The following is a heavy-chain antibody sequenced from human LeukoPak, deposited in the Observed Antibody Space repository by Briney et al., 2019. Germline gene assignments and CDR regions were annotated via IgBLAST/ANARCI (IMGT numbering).Heavy chain of an antibody. CDR3: GRQQAAAGDY. CDR2: ISSDGTST. D-gene: IGHD6-13*01. Sequence: PGGSLRLSSAASGFTFSSYWMHWVRHAPGKGLVWVSRISSDGTSTGYADSVKGRFTISRDNAKNMLYLQMNSLRDEDTAVYYCGRQQAAAGDYWGQRTLVTVSS. V-gene: IGHV3-74*01. J-gene: IGHJ4*02. CDR1: GFTFSSYW.